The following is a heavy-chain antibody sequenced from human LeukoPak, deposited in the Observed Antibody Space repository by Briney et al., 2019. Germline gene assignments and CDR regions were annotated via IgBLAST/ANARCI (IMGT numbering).Heavy chain of an antibody. D-gene: IGHD6-13*01. J-gene: IGHJ5*02. Sequence: ASVKVSCKASGYTFTGYYMHWVRQAPGQGLEWMGWINPNSGGTNYAQKFQGRVTVTRDTSISTAYMELSRLRSDDTAVYYCARDDAGIAAAVSWGQGTLVTVSS. CDR2: INPNSGGT. CDR3: ARDDAGIAAAVS. CDR1: GYTFTGYY. V-gene: IGHV1-2*02.